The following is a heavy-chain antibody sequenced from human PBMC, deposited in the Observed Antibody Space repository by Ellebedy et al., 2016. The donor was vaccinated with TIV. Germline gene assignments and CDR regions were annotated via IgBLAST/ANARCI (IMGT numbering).Heavy chain of an antibody. Sequence: ASVKVSCXASGYTFTSYGISWVRQAPGQGLEWMGWISPYTGNTNYAQKLQGRVTMTTDTSTSTAYMELRSLRSDDTAVYYCASRLLWGNDEFDYWGQGTLVTVSS. CDR1: GYTFTSYG. CDR3: ASRLLWGNDEFDY. CDR2: ISPYTGNT. J-gene: IGHJ4*02. D-gene: IGHD2-2*01. V-gene: IGHV1-18*01.